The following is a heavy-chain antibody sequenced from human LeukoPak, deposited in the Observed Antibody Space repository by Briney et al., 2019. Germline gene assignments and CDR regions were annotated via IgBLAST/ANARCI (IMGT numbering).Heavy chain of an antibody. D-gene: IGHD6-19*01. J-gene: IGHJ4*02. CDR2: IRYDGSNK. V-gene: IGHV3-30*02. Sequence: GGSLRLSCAASGFTFSTYGMHWVRQAPGKGLEWVAFIRYDGSNKYYADSVKGRFTISRDNSKNTLYLQMNSLRAEDTAVYYCAKDERIAVAFVDYWGQGTLVTVSS. CDR3: AKDERIAVAFVDY. CDR1: GFTFSTYG.